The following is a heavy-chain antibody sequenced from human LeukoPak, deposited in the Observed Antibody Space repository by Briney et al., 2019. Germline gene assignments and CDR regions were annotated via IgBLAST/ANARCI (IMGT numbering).Heavy chain of an antibody. J-gene: IGHJ4*02. CDR2: IYPGDADM. D-gene: IGHD2-15*01. Sequence: GESLKISCKGSGYTFTTYWIGWVRQMPGKGLEWMGSIYPGDADMRYNPSFQGQVTISADKSISTPYLQGSSPKASDTAMYYCASAYCSGGSCYSGFDYWGQGTLVTVSS. CDR3: ASAYCSGGSCYSGFDY. CDR1: GYTFTTYW. V-gene: IGHV5-51*01.